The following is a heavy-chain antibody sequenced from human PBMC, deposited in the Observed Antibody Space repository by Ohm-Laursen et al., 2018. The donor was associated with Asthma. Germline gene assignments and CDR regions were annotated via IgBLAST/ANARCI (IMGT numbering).Heavy chain of an antibody. CDR2: IYYSGGT. CDR3: ASGRDIAAAGYFDY. CDR1: GGSISSGDYY. J-gene: IGHJ4*02. Sequence: SQTLSLTCTVSGGSISSGDYYWSWIRQPPGMGLEWIGYIYYSGGTYYNPSLKSRVTISVDTSKNQFSLKLSSVTAADTAVYYCASGRDIAAAGYFDYWGQGSLVTVSS. V-gene: IGHV4-30-4*01. D-gene: IGHD6-13*01.